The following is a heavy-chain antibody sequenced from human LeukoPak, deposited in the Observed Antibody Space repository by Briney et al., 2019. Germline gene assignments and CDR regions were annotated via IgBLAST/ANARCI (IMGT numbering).Heavy chain of an antibody. J-gene: IGHJ3*02. D-gene: IGHD3-9*01. CDR1: GLSFDDYS. CDR3: AKDPAARPLRLVTDDAFDI. CDR2: ISWDGTRT. Sequence: GGSLRLSCAASGLSFDDYSMHWVRQGPGKSLEWVSVISWDGTRTYYADSVKGRFTISRDNSKNTLYLQMNSLRAEDTAVYYCAKDPAARPLRLVTDDAFDIWGQGTMVTVSS. V-gene: IGHV3-43*01.